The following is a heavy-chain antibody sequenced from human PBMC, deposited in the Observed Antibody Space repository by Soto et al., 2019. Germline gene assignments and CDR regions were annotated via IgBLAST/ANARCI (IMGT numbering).Heavy chain of an antibody. CDR3: AKDQDGYSRGWSYFDY. D-gene: IGHD6-19*01. CDR1: GFTFSSYG. V-gene: IGHV3-30*18. CDR2: ISYDGSNK. J-gene: IGHJ4*02. Sequence: QVQLVESGGGVVQPGRSLRLSCAASGFTFSSYGMHWVRQAPGKGLEWVAVISYDGSNKYYADSVKGRFTISRDNSKNTLYLQMNSLRAEDTTVYYCAKDQDGYSRGWSYFDYWGQGTMVTVSS.